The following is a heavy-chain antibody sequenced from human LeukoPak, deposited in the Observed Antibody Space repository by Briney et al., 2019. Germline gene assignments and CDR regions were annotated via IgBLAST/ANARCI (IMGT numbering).Heavy chain of an antibody. CDR2: ISGSGGST. J-gene: IGHJ6*02. CDR1: GFTFSSYA. D-gene: IGHD2/OR15-2a*01. CDR3: AKDLSYGMDV. Sequence: GGSLRLSCAASGFTFSSYAMSWVRQAPGKGLEWVSAISGSGGSTYFADSVKGRFTISRDNSKNTLYLQMSSLRAEDTAVYYCAKDLSYGMDVWGQGTTVTVSS. V-gene: IGHV3-23*01.